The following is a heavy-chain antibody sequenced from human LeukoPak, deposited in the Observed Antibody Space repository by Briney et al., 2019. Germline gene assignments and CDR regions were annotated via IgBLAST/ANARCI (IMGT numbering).Heavy chain of an antibody. J-gene: IGHJ4*01. CDR3: ARSLSGYDPLSAF. CDR2: ITATSNTF. Sequence: GGSLRLSCEVSGFTFTSYSMTWVRQVPGKGLEWIAYITATSNTFYYADSVKGRFTISRDNARNSLFLQMHSLKVEDTAVYYCARSLSGYDPLSAFWGHGTLVTVS. V-gene: IGHV3-48*01. D-gene: IGHD5-12*01. CDR1: GFTFTSYS.